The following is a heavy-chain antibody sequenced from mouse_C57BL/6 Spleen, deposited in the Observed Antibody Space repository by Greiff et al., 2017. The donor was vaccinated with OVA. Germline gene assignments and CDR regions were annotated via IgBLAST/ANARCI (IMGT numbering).Heavy chain of an antibody. CDR1: GFSLTSYG. J-gene: IGHJ4*01. D-gene: IGHD2-5*01. Sequence: QVQLKESGPGLVQPSQSLSITCTVSGFSLTSYGVHWVRQSPGKGLEWLGVIWRGGSTDYNAAFMSRLSITKDNSKSQVFFKMNSLQADDTAIYYCAKVLLYYSNYDYYAMDYWGQGTSVTVSS. V-gene: IGHV2-5*01. CDR3: AKVLLYYSNYDYYAMDY. CDR2: IWRGGST.